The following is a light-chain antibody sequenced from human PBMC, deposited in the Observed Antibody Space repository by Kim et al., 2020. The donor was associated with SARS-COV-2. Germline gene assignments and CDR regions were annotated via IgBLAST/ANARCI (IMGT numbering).Light chain of an antibody. CDR1: SSDVGAYNF. Sequence: GQSVTISFTGTSSDVGAYNFVSWYQQHPGKAPKLLIFDVSKRPSGVPDRFSGSKSGNTASLTISGLQAADEADYYCCSYAGTGTYVFGTGTKVTVL. CDR2: DVS. J-gene: IGLJ1*01. CDR3: CSYAGTGTYV. V-gene: IGLV2-11*03.